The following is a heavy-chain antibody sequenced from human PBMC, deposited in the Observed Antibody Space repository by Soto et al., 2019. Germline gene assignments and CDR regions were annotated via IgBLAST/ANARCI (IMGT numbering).Heavy chain of an antibody. CDR1: GGSFGGYY. CDR3: AREGIVVVVAATRVGYFDY. V-gene: IGHV4-34*01. J-gene: IGHJ4*02. CDR2: INHSGST. Sequence: SETLSLTCAVYGGSFGGYYWSWIRQPPGKGLEWIGEINHSGSTNYNPSLKSRVTISVDTSKNQFSLKLSSVTAADTAVYYCAREGIVVVVAATRVGYFDYWGQGTLVTVSS. D-gene: IGHD2-15*01.